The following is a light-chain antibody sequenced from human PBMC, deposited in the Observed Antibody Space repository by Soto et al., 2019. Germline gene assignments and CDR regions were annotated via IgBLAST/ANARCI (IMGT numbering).Light chain of an antibody. V-gene: IGKV1-33*01. J-gene: IGKJ3*01. CDR2: DAS. Sequence: DIHMTQSPSSLSASVGDTVTITCQASQDITNHLNWYQQKTGKAPNLLIYDASHLETGVPSRFSGSGSGTYFTLSISILQPECIATYYCQKYDDVPQFGPGTKVDF. CDR1: QDITNH. CDR3: QKYDDVPQ.